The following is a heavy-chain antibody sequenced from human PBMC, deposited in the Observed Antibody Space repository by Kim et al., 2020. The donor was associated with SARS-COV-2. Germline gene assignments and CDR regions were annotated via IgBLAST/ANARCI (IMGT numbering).Heavy chain of an antibody. D-gene: IGHD3-10*01. CDR1: GFTFGDYA. CDR2: IRSKAYGGTT. J-gene: IGHJ5*02. Sequence: GGSLRLSCTASGFTFGDYAMSWFRQAPGKGLEWVGFIRSKAYGGTTQYAASVKGRFTISRDDSKSIAYLQMNSLKTEDTAAYYCTRAYGSGRNWFDPWGQGSLVTVSS. CDR3: TRAYGSGRNWFDP. V-gene: IGHV3-49*03.